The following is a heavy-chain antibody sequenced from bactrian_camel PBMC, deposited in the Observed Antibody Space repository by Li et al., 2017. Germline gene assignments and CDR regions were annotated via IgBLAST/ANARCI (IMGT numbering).Heavy chain of an antibody. V-gene: IGHV3S31*01. D-gene: IGHD5*01. CDR2: ISGGGSST. CDR3: PKPRIRTHWGIHNT. J-gene: IGHJ4*01. Sequence: VQLVESGGGLVRPGGSLRLSCAASGFTFRLHAMGWVRQAPGKELVWVSSISGGGSSTDYADSVKGRFTISRDNAKNTLYLQLDRLTTYDTAMYTVPKPRIRTHWGIHNTGARGPRSPSP. CDR1: GFTFRLHA.